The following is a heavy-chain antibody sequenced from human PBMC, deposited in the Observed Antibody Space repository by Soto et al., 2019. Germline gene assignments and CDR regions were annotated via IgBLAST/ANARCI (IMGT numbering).Heavy chain of an antibody. Sequence: QVQLQQWGAGLLKPSETLSLTCAVYGGAFSGYQWSWIRQTPGKGLEWIGGINESGAINYNPSLKSRVTILVDSPNKRGSLRLSSVTASDTAVYSCARGLILWFGELSRRGGYYDNMDGWGKGTAVTVSS. CDR1: GGAFSGYQ. CDR3: ARGLILWFGELSRRGGYYDNMDG. CDR2: INESGAI. J-gene: IGHJ6*03. D-gene: IGHD3-10*01. V-gene: IGHV4-34*01.